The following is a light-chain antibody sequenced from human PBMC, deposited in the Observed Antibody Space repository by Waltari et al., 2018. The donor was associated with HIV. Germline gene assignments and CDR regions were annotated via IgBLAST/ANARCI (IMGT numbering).Light chain of an antibody. V-gene: IGKV1-39*01. CDR3: QQGYNTPPWT. CDR1: QNIDKY. J-gene: IGKJ1*01. CDR2: TTS. Sequence: DIQMTQSPSSLSASIGDRVTITCRASQNIDKYLNWYQQKAGKAPKLLIYTTSNLQSGVRSRCSGSGSGTEFTLTISSLQPEDLATYYCQQGYNTPPWTFAPGTKVEVK.